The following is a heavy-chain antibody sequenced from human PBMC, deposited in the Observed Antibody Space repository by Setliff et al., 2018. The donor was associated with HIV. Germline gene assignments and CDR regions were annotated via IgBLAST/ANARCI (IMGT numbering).Heavy chain of an antibody. CDR1: GIIFSTNA. Sequence: VGSLRLSCAASGIIFSTNAMHWVRQVPGKGLEWVAVIAHDGNTQYYADSVKGRFTVSRDNSKDTLYLQMNSLRVEDTSIYFCARGHRTSDGLDMWGQGTMVTVSS. V-gene: IGHV3-30*03. CDR3: ARGHRTSDGLDM. CDR2: IAHDGNTQ. D-gene: IGHD2-2*01. J-gene: IGHJ3*02.